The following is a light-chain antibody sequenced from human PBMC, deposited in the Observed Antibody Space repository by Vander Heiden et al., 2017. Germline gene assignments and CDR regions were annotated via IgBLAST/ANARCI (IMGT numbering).Light chain of an antibody. CDR2: DVS. CDR1: SSDVGGYKF. V-gene: IGLV2-14*03. J-gene: IGLJ1*01. Sequence: QSALTQPASVSGAPGQSITISCTGTSSDVGGYKFVSWYQQHPGKAPKLMIYDVSNRRSGVSNRFSGSKSGNTASLTISGLQAEDEADYYCSSYTSTSTGVFGTGTKVTVL. CDR3: SSYTSTSTGV.